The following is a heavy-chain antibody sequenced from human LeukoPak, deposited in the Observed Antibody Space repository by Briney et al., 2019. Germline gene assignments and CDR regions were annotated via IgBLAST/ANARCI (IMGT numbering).Heavy chain of an antibody. V-gene: IGHV4-59*01. CDR3: ARSVEGYCRGGSYYSYSYYMDV. CDR2: IYYSGST. CDR1: GGSISSYY. Sequence: PSETLSLTCTVSGGSISSYYWSWIRQPPGKGLEWIGYIYYSGSTNYNPSLKSRVTISVDTSKNQFSLKLSSVTAADTAVYYCARSVEGYCRGGSYYSYSYYMDVWGKGTTVTVSS. D-gene: IGHD2-15*01. J-gene: IGHJ6*03.